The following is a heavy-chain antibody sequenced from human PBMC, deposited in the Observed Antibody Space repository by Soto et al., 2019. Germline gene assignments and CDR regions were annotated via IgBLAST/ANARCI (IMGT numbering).Heavy chain of an antibody. CDR3: ARGSYDILPGYYSVGWFDP. CDR2: IYYSGST. D-gene: IGHD3-9*01. J-gene: IGHJ5*02. CDR1: GGSISSGGYY. Sequence: QVQLQESGPGLVKPSQTLSLTCTVSGGSISSGGYYWSWIRQHPGKGLEWIGYIYYSGSTYYNPSLKSRVTVSVDTSKNQFSLKLSSVTAADTAVYYCARGSYDILPGYYSVGWFDPWGQGTLVTVSS. V-gene: IGHV4-31*03.